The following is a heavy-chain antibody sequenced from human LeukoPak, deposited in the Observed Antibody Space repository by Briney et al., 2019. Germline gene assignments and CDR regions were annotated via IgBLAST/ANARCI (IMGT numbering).Heavy chain of an antibody. Sequence: SETLSLTCTVSGGSISGYYWSWIRQSPGKGLVWIGYIYYSGSTNYNPSLKSRDTISLDMSKNQFSLKLSSVTAADTALYYCARHFTYYYDSSGYPRDAFDIWGQGTMVTVSS. J-gene: IGHJ3*02. D-gene: IGHD3-22*01. CDR2: IYYSGST. CDR1: GGSISGYY. V-gene: IGHV4-59*08. CDR3: ARHFTYYYDSSGYPRDAFDI.